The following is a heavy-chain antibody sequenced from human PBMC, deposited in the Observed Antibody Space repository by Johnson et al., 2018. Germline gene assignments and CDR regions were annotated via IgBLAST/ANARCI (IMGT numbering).Heavy chain of an antibody. CDR1: GGSFSGYY. V-gene: IGHV4-34*01. CDR3: ASTVTSGDYYMDV. CDR2: INHSGSP. Sequence: QVQLQQWGAGLLKPSETLSLTCAVYGGSFSGYYWSWIRQPPGKGLEWIGEINHSGSPNYNPSLKSRVTISVDTSKNQFSLKLSSVTAADTAVYYCASTVTSGDYYMDVWGKGTTVTVSS. D-gene: IGHD4-17*01. J-gene: IGHJ6*03.